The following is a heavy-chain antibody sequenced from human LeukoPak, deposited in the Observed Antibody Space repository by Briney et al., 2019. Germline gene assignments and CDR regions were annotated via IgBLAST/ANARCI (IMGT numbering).Heavy chain of an antibody. Sequence: GGSLRLSCAASGFTFSNYAMSWVRQAPGKGLEWVSTLSGTGGSTYYADSVKGRFTISRDNSKNTLYLQMNSLRAEDTAVYYCARGIRRDGYNFRHYWGQGTLVTVSS. V-gene: IGHV3-23*01. D-gene: IGHD5-24*01. CDR2: LSGTGGST. CDR3: ARGIRRDGYNFRHY. CDR1: GFTFSNYA. J-gene: IGHJ4*02.